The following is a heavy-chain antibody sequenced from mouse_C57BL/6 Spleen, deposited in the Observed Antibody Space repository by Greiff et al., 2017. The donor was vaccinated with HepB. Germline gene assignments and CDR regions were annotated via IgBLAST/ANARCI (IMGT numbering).Heavy chain of an antibody. V-gene: IGHV1-42*01. D-gene: IGHD2-4*01. CDR1: GYSFTGYY. CDR2: INPSTGGT. J-gene: IGHJ2*01. CDR3: ARIYDYDGVSY. Sequence: EVQLQQSGPELVKPGASVKISCKVSGYSFTGYYMNWVKQSPEKSLEWIGEINPSTGGTTYNQKFKAKATLTVDKSSSTAYMQLKSLTSEDSAVYYCARIYDYDGVSYWGQGTTLTVSS.